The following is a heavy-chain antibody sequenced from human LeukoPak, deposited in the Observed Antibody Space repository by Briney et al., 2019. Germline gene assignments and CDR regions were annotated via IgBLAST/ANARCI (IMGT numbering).Heavy chain of an antibody. Sequence: SETLSLTCTVSGGSISNNGFSWGWIRQPPGEGLEWIGTISYSGRTYKNPSLESRITLSVETSKNQFSLNLTSVTAADTAIYFCASEYSSSSGDDYWGQGLLVTVSS. V-gene: IGHV4-39*02. CDR2: ISYSGRT. D-gene: IGHD6-6*01. CDR3: ASEYSSSSGDDY. J-gene: IGHJ4*02. CDR1: GGSISNNGFS.